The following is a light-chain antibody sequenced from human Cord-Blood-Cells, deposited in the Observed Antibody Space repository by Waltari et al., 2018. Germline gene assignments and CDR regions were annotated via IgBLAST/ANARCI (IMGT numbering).Light chain of an antibody. J-gene: IGKJ3*01. CDR2: GAS. CDR3: QQYNNWFT. CDR1: QSVSSN. Sequence: EIVMTQSPATLSVSPEERATLSCRASQSVSSNLAWYQQKPGQAPRLLIYGASTRATGIPARFSGSGSGTEFTLTISSLQSEDFAVYYCQQYNNWFTFGPGTKVDIK. V-gene: IGKV3-15*01.